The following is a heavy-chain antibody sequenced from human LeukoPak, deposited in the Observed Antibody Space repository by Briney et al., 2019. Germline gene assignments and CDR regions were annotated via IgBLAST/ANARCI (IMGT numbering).Heavy chain of an antibody. CDR1: GFTFSSYG. J-gene: IGHJ4*02. CDR2: IRYDGSNK. V-gene: IGHV3-30*02. Sequence: GGSLRLSCAASGFTFSSYGMHWVRQAPGKGLEWVAFIRYDGSNKYYADSVKGRFTISRDNSKNTLYLQMNSLRAEDTAVYYCATDGGGKDNCNYVSRVDYLGQGTLVTVSS. D-gene: IGHD1-7*01. CDR3: ATDGGGKDNCNYVSRVDY.